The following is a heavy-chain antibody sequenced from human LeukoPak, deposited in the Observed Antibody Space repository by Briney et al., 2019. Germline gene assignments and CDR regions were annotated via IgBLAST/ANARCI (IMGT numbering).Heavy chain of an antibody. Sequence: PAETLSLTCTVSGGSISSFFWSWIRQPPGKGLEWIGYFFHRGDTNYNPSLRSRVTISVDTSKNQFSLRLTSVTAADTAVYYCARGVGATTQFDYWGQGTLVTVSS. CDR3: ARGVGATTQFDY. D-gene: IGHD1-26*01. CDR2: FFHRGDT. CDR1: GGSISSFF. V-gene: IGHV4-59*01. J-gene: IGHJ4*02.